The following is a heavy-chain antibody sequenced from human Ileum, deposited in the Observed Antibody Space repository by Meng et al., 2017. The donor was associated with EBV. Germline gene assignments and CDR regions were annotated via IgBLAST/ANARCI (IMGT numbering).Heavy chain of an antibody. CDR1: NGSVSSYGYY. Sequence: QLQPQDAGPGLVKPSETLSLTCSVSNGSVSSYGYYWTWIRQPPGKGLEWIGYMSYTGSTNYKSTLKSRVTISVDKSKNQFSLKLSSVTAADTAVYYCARERGGGDRGIQWGQGTLVTVSS. J-gene: IGHJ4*02. V-gene: IGHV4-61*08. D-gene: IGHD2-21*02. CDR2: MSYTGST. CDR3: ARERGGGDRGIQ.